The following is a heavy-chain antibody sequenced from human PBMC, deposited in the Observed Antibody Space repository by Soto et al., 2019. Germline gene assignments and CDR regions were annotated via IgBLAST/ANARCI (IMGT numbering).Heavy chain of an antibody. Sequence: SETLSLTCTVSGGSISSGGYYWGWIRQHPGKGLEWIGYIYYSGSTYYNPSLKSRVTISVDTSKNQFSLKLSSVTAADTAVYYCAREGSSWPNTSLDVWGQGTLVTVSS. CDR1: GGSISSGGYY. V-gene: IGHV4-31*03. D-gene: IGHD6-13*01. CDR3: AREGSSWPNTSLDV. CDR2: IYYSGST. J-gene: IGHJ4*02.